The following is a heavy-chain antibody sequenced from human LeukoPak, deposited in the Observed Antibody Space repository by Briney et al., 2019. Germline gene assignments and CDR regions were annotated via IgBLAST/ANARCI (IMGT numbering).Heavy chain of an antibody. CDR1: GFTFSSYW. V-gene: IGHV3-7*03. CDR2: IKQDGSEK. Sequence: GGSLRLSCAASGFTFSSYWMSWVRQAPGKGLEWVANIKQDGSEKYYVDSVKGRFTISRDNAKNSLYLQVNSLRAEDTAVYYCARDRVQLPYYDFWSGYPYYYYGMDVWGQGTTVTVSS. CDR3: ARDRVQLPYYDFWSGYPYYYYGMDV. D-gene: IGHD3-3*01. J-gene: IGHJ6*02.